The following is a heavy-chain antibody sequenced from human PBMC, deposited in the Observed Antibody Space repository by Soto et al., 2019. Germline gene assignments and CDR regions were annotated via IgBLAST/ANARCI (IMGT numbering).Heavy chain of an antibody. V-gene: IGHV3-30*18. CDR2: ISYDGSNK. J-gene: IGHJ4*03. Sequence: GGSLRLSCAASGFTFSSYGMHWVRQAPGKGLEWVAVISYDGSNKYYADSVKGRFTISRDNSKNTLYLQMNSLRAEDTAVYYCAKDQEPYCGGDCYLVYWGQGTLVTVSS. D-gene: IGHD2-21*02. CDR1: GFTFSSYG. CDR3: AKDQEPYCGGDCYLVY.